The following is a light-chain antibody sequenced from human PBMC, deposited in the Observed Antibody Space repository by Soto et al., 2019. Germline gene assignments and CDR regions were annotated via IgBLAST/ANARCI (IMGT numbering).Light chain of an antibody. CDR1: QSLLHSNGYNY. V-gene: IGKV2-28*01. CDR3: MQALQTPLT. J-gene: IGKJ4*01. CDR2: LGS. Sequence: DIVMTQSLLSLPVTPGEPASISCRSSQSLLHSNGYNYLDWYLQKPGQSPQLLIYLGSNRASGVPDRFRGSGSGTDFTLKISRVEAEDVGVYYCMQALQTPLTFGGGTKVEIK.